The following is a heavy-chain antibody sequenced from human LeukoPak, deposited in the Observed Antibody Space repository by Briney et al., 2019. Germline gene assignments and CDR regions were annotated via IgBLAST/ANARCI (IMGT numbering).Heavy chain of an antibody. CDR1: GGSISSGGYY. J-gene: IGHJ4*02. V-gene: IGHV4-31*03. CDR3: ARGNILTGYCFDF. CDR2: IYYSGST. Sequence: PSETLSLTCTVSGGSISSGGYYWSWIRQHPGKGLEWIGYIYYSGSTYYNPSLKSRVTISVDTSKHQFSLRLSSVTAADTAVYYCARGNILTGYCFDFWGQGALVTVSS. D-gene: IGHD3-9*01.